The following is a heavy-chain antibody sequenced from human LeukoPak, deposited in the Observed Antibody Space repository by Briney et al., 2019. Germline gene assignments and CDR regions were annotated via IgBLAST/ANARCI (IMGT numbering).Heavy chain of an antibody. Sequence: SETLSLTCIISAGSLSSYYWSWIRQPPGKGLEWIGYIYYSGSTSYNPSLKSRVTILVDTSKNQFSLKLRSVTAADTAVYYCARHERDVSLDHAFDIWGQGTMVTVSS. CDR1: AGSLSSYY. CDR3: ARHERDVSLDHAFDI. CDR2: IYYSGST. J-gene: IGHJ3*02. V-gene: IGHV4-59*08. D-gene: IGHD5-24*01.